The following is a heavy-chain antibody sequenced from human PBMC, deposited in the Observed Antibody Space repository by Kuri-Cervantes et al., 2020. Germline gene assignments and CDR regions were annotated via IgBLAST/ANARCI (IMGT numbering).Heavy chain of an antibody. CDR3: ARQEKQWLVLVDY. J-gene: IGHJ4*02. D-gene: IGHD6-19*01. Sequence: GESLKISCAASGFTVSSNYMSWVRQAPGKGLEWVSVIYSGGSTYYADSVKGRFTISRDNAKNSLYLQMNSLRDEDTAVYYCARQEKQWLVLVDYWGQGTLVTVSS. CDR1: GFTVSSNY. V-gene: IGHV3-66*04. CDR2: IYSGGST.